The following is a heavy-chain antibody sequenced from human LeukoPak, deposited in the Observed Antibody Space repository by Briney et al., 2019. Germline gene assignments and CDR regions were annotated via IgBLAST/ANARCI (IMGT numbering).Heavy chain of an antibody. J-gene: IGHJ5*02. V-gene: IGHV1-2*02. CDR1: GYTFTGYY. CDR3: ARDLRGCSGGSCYSDWFDP. CDR2: INPNSGGT. D-gene: IGHD2-15*01. Sequence: ASVKVSCKASGYTFTGYYMHWVRQAPGQGLEWMGWINPNSGGTNYAQKFQGRVTMTRDTSISTAYMELSRLRSDDTAVYYCARDLRGCSGGSCYSDWFDPWGQGTLVTVSS.